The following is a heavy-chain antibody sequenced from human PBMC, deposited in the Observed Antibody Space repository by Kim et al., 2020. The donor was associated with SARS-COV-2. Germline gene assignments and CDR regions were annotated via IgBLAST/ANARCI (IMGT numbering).Heavy chain of an antibody. CDR1: GGSISSYY. J-gene: IGHJ4*02. Sequence: SETLSLTCTVSGGSISSYYWSWIRQPPGKGLEWIGYIYYSGSTNYNPSLKSRVTISVDTSKNQFSLKLSSVTAADTAVYYCARAGLYSYGVDYWGQGTLVTVSS. CDR2: IYYSGST. V-gene: IGHV4-59*01. D-gene: IGHD5-18*01. CDR3: ARAGLYSYGVDY.